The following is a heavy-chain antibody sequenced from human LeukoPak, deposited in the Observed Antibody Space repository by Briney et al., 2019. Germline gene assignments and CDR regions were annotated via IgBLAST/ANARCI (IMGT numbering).Heavy chain of an antibody. Sequence: SETLSLTCTVSGGPISSYYWSWIRQPPGKGLEWIGYIYYSGSTNYNPSLKSRVTISVDTSKNQFSLKLSSVTAADTAVYYCARCLRGAYNWFDPWGQGTLVTVSS. V-gene: IGHV4-59*01. J-gene: IGHJ5*02. CDR2: IYYSGST. D-gene: IGHD3-10*01. CDR1: GGPISSYY. CDR3: ARCLRGAYNWFDP.